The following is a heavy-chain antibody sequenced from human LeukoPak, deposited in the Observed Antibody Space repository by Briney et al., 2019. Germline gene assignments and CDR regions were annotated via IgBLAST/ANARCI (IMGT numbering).Heavy chain of an antibody. J-gene: IGHJ4*02. CDR1: GYSFTSYW. V-gene: IGHV5-51*01. Sequence: GESLKISCQGSGYSFTSYWIGWVRPMPGKGLEWMGIIYPGDSDTRYSPSFQGQVTISADKSISTAYLQWSSLKASDTAMYYCARLGFSGDGYNSPLDYWGQGTLVTVSS. D-gene: IGHD5-24*01. CDR2: IYPGDSDT. CDR3: ARLGFSGDGYNSPLDY.